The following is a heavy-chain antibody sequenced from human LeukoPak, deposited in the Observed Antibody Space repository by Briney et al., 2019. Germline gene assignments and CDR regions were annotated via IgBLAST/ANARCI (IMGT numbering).Heavy chain of an antibody. J-gene: IGHJ6*02. D-gene: IGHD4-17*01. V-gene: IGHV3-30*18. CDR1: GFTFSSYG. Sequence: PGGSLRLSCAASGFTFSSYGMHWVRQAPGKGLEWVAVISYDGSNKYYADSVKGRFTISRDNSKNTLYLQMNSLRAEDTAVYYCANSHGDYGGYGMDVWGQGTTVTVSS. CDR2: ISYDGSNK. CDR3: ANSHGDYGGYGMDV.